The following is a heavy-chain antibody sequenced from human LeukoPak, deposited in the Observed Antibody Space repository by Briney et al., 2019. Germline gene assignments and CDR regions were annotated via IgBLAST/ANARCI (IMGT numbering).Heavy chain of an antibody. CDR1: GYTFTGYG. V-gene: IGHV1-18*01. D-gene: IGHD4-17*01. CDR3: ARDKDNGDYVFFDY. Sequence: ASVKVSCKASGYTFTGYGISWVRQAPGQGLEWMGWISAYNGNTNYAQKLQGRVTMTTDTSTSTAYMELRSLRSDDTAVYYCARDKDNGDYVFFDYWGQGTLVTVSS. CDR2: ISAYNGNT. J-gene: IGHJ4*02.